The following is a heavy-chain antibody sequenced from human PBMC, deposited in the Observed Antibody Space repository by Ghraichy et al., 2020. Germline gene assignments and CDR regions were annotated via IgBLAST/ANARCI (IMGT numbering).Heavy chain of an antibody. Sequence: SETLSLTCTVSGGSISSYYWSWIRQPPGKGLEWIGYIYYSGSTNYNPSLKSRVTISVDTSKNQFSLKLSSVTAADTAVYYCARTLGIYYYYMDVWGKGTTVTVSS. J-gene: IGHJ6*03. CDR3: ARTLGIYYYYMDV. CDR1: GGSISSYY. D-gene: IGHD1-14*01. V-gene: IGHV4-59*01. CDR2: IYYSGST.